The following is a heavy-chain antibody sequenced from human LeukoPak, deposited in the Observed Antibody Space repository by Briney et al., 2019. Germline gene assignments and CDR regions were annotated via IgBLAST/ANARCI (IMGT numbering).Heavy chain of an antibody. D-gene: IGHD6-13*01. CDR3: ARGPVSTHGMDV. Sequence: ASVKVSCKASRYTFTNYDINWVRQATGQGLEWMGWRNPNSGRTGFAQKFQGRLTMTADTSISTAYMELSSLTSDDTAVYYCARGPVSTHGMDVWGQGPTVTVSS. CDR1: RYTFTNYD. CDR2: RNPNSGRT. J-gene: IGHJ6*02. V-gene: IGHV1-8*01.